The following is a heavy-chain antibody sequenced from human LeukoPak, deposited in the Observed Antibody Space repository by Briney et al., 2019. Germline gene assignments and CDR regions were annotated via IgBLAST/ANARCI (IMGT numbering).Heavy chain of an antibody. D-gene: IGHD6-6*01. CDR2: IRSDGGDT. CDR1: GFTFSNYW. CDR3: ARLAARQILGYYGMDV. J-gene: IGHJ6*02. Sequence: PGGSLRLSCEASGFTFSNYWMHWVRQVPGKGLVWVSRIRSDGGDTTYADFVQSRFTISRDNVKNMLYLQMNSLRAEDTAVYYCARLAARQILGYYGMDVWGQGTTVTVPS. V-gene: IGHV3-74*01.